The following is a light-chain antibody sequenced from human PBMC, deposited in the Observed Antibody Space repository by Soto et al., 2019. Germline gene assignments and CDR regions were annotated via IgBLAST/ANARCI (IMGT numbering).Light chain of an antibody. CDR3: QLYGSSPPNT. J-gene: IGKJ2*01. V-gene: IGKV3-20*01. Sequence: ETVLTQSPGTLSLSPGERATLSCRASQSVSNNYVNWYQQKPGQSPRLLIYDVSNRATGIPDRFSGAGSGTDFTLTISRLEPEDFAVYYCQLYGSSPPNTFGQGTKLEI. CDR1: QSVSNNY. CDR2: DVS.